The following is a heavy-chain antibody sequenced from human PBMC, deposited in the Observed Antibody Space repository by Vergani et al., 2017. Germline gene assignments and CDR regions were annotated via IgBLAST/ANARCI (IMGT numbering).Heavy chain of an antibody. CDR1: GGTFSSCA. CDR3: ARGAAAGKGGYYYYYYMDV. CDR2: IIPIFGTA. D-gene: IGHD6-13*01. Sequence: QVQLVQSGAEVKKPGSSVKVSCKASGGTFSSCAISWVRQAPGQGLEWMGGIIPIFGTANSAQKVQGRVTITADESTSTAYMELSSLRSEDTAVYYCARGAAAGKGGYYYYYYMDVWGKGTTVTVSS. J-gene: IGHJ6*03. V-gene: IGHV1-69*01.